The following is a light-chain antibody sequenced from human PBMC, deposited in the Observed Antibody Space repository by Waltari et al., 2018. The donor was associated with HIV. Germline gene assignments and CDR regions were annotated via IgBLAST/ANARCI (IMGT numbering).Light chain of an antibody. V-gene: IGLV1-47*01. CDR1: SSNIGSNY. J-gene: IGLJ3*02. CDR2: RSN. CDR3: ATWDDSLSGPV. Sequence: QSVLTQPPSASGTPGQRVAISCSGSSSNIGSNYVYWYQQLPGTAPKVLIYRSNQRPAGFPDRFSGAESGTSASLAISALRSEDGADYYCATWDDSLSGPVFGGGTKLTVL.